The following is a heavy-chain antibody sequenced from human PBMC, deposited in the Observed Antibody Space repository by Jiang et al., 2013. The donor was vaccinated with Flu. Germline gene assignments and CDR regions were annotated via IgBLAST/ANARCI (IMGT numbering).Heavy chain of an antibody. D-gene: IGHD3-3*01. V-gene: IGHV3-43D*03. CDR3: AKGAEYYDFWSGYFTIDY. Sequence: ADSVKGRFTISRDNSKNSLYLQMNSLRAEDTASYYCAKGAEYYDFWSGYFTIDYWGQGTLVTVSS. J-gene: IGHJ4*02.